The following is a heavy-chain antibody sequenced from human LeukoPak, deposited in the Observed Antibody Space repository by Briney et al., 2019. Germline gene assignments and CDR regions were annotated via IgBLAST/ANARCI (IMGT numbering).Heavy chain of an antibody. Sequence: ASVKVSCKASGYIFTTYGINWVRQAPGQGLEWMGWISGYNGATNYAQNFQGRVTVTTDTSTSTAYMELRSLRSDETAVYYCARDSLGVSRGWYRENTFDIWGQGTLVTVSS. V-gene: IGHV1-18*01. J-gene: IGHJ3*02. D-gene: IGHD6-19*01. CDR3: ARDSLGVSRGWYRENTFDI. CDR1: GYIFTTYG. CDR2: ISGYNGAT.